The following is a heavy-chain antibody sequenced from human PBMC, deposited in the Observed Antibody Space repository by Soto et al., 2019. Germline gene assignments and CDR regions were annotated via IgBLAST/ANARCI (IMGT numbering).Heavy chain of an antibody. D-gene: IGHD3-22*01. V-gene: IGHV1-2*02. J-gene: IGHJ5*02. CDR2: INPNSGGT. CDR1: GYTFTAYY. CDR3: ARGDFDRSGNYNAGWFAP. Sequence: QVQLVQSGAEVKKPGASVKVSCKASGYTFTAYYMHWLRQAPGQGLEWMGWINPNSGGTNYAQRFQGRVTVTNDTSISTTYMELSGLGSDDTAVYYCARGDFDRSGNYNAGWFAPWGQGTLVTVSS.